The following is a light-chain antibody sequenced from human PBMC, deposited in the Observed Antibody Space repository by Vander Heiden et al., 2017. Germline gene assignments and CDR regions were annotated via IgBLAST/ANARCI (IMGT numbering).Light chain of an antibody. CDR1: QSISTW. Sequence: IQMTQSPSTLSASVGDRVTITCRASQSISTWLAWYQQKPGKAPKLLIYKASILESGVPSRFSGSGSGTEFTLTISSLQPDDFATYYCQQYNIYPWTFGQGTKVEIK. CDR3: QQYNIYPWT. V-gene: IGKV1-5*03. CDR2: KAS. J-gene: IGKJ1*01.